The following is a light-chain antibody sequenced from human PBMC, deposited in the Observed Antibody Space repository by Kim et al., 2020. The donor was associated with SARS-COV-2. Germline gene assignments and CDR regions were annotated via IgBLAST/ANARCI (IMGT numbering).Light chain of an antibody. Sequence: SASVGDSVTITCRASQSISNWLAWYQQKPGKAPKLLIYKASTLESGVPSRFSGSGSRTEFTLTISSLQPDDFATYYCQQYNSYSGTFGQGTKLEI. J-gene: IGKJ1*01. CDR3: QQYNSYSGT. CDR1: QSISNW. V-gene: IGKV1-5*03. CDR2: KAS.